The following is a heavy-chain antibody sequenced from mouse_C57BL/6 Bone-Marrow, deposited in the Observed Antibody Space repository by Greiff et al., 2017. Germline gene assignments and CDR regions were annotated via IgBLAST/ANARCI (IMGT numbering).Heavy chain of an antibody. Sequence: EVQLQQSGAELVRPGASVKLSCTASGFNIKDDYIHWVKQRPEQGLEWIGWIDPEIGDTEYASKFQGKATITSDTSSNTAYLPLSSLTSEDTAVYYCSSCDGNYFDFWGQGTPLTVAS. CDR2: IDPEIGDT. D-gene: IGHD2-3*01. CDR3: SSCDGNYFDF. CDR1: GFNIKDDY. V-gene: IGHV14-4*01. J-gene: IGHJ2*01.